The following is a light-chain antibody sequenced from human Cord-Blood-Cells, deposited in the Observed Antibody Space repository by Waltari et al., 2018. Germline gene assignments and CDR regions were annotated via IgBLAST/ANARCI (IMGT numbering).Light chain of an antibody. CDR2: NDS. V-gene: IGLV3-27*01. CDR3: YSADGNNVV. Sequence: SYELTQPPSVSVSPGQTARITCSGDVIAKKYARWFQQKPGQAPVLVIYNDSERPSGIPERFSGSSSGNTVTLTITGAQVGDEADYFCYSADGNNVVFGGGTKLTVL. CDR1: VIAKKY. J-gene: IGLJ2*01.